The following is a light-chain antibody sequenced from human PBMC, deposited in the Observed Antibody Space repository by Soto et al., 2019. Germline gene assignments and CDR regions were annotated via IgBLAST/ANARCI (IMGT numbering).Light chain of an antibody. CDR3: ATWDLTLSAGVL. V-gene: IGLV1-47*02. J-gene: IGLJ2*01. CDR1: SSNIESNY. Sequence: QSVLTQPPSASGTPGQRVTMSCSGSSSNIESNYVYWYQHLPGTAPKLLIYSNNHRPSGVPDRFSGSKSGTSASLAISGLRSEDEADYYCATWDLTLSAGVLFGGGTKLTVL. CDR2: SNN.